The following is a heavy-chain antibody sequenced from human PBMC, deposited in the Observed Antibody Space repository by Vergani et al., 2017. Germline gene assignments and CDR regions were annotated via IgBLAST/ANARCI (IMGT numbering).Heavy chain of an antibody. D-gene: IGHD3-22*01. CDR3: ARVGSGYYSEFVKSEDDDAFDI. CDR2: IYYSGST. J-gene: IGHJ3*02. V-gene: IGHV4-59*01. Sequence: QVQLQESGPGLVKPSETLSLTCTVSGGSISSYYWSWIRQPPGQGLEWIGYIYYSGSTNYNPSLKSRVTISVDTSKYQFSLKLSFVTAADTAGYYCARVGSGYYSEFVKSEDDDAFDIWGQGTMVTVSS. CDR1: GGSISSYY.